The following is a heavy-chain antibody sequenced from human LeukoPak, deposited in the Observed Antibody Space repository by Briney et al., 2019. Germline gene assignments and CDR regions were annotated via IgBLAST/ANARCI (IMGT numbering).Heavy chain of an antibody. CDR2: ITASGTDT. CDR1: GFSVSTYP. Sequence: PGGSLRLSCTASGFSVSTYPMAWVRQAPGKGLQWVSTITASGTDTFYADSVKGRFTISRDNSKNTLYLQMNSLRAEDTAVYYCARRSGIAVAGAFDYWGQGTLVTVSS. V-gene: IGHV3-23*01. CDR3: ARRSGIAVAGAFDY. D-gene: IGHD6-19*01. J-gene: IGHJ4*02.